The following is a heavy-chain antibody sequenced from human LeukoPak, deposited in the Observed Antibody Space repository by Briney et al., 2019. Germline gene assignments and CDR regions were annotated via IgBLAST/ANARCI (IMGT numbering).Heavy chain of an antibody. D-gene: IGHD2-2*01. Sequence: GGSLRLSCAASGFTFSSYSMNWVRQAPGKGLEWVSSITSSSYIYYADSVKGRFTISRDNARNSLYLQMNSLRAEDTAVYYCASALGYCSSTSCYGYWYFDLWGRGTLVTVSS. J-gene: IGHJ2*01. CDR2: ITSSSYI. CDR1: GFTFSSYS. V-gene: IGHV3-21*01. CDR3: ASALGYCSSTSCYGYWYFDL.